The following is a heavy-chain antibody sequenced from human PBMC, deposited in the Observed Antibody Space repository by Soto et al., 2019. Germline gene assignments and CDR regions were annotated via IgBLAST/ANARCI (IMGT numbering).Heavy chain of an antibody. CDR1: GVFVNSYEYF. D-gene: IGHD3-3*01. J-gene: IGHJ4*02. CDR2: IYYTGDT. V-gene: IGHV4-30-4*01. Sequence: HVQLQESGPGLVRPSQTLSLSCSVSGVFVNSYEYFWTWIRQPPGEGLEWLGHIYYTGDTFYSPSLRGRLSISLATSKNHFSRSLTSVPAADSAVYYWARDQSDSPDFFDSWAGESWSPSPQ. CDR3: ARDQSDSPDFFDS.